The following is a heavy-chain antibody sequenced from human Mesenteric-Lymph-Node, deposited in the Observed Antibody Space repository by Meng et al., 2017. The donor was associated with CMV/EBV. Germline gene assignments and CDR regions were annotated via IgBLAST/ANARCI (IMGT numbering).Heavy chain of an antibody. CDR2: ISGSGGLT. D-gene: IGHD2-2*01. CDR1: GFTFSSYA. CDR3: TAAPHYYYYYGMDV. J-gene: IGHJ6*02. V-gene: IGHV3-23*01. Sequence: GGSLRLSCAASGFTFSSYAMGWVRQAPGKGLEWVSAISGSGGLTYYVDSVKGRFTISRDNSKNTVYLQMNSLRAEDTGVYYCTAAPHYYYYYGMDVWGQGTTVTVSS.